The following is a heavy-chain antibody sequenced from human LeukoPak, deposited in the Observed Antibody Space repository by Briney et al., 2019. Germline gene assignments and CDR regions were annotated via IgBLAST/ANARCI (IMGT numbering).Heavy chain of an antibody. V-gene: IGHV5-10-1*01. CDR1: GYTFTSYW. D-gene: IGHD1-26*01. Sequence: GESLKISCNGSGYTFTSYWITWVRQMPVKGLEWMGRIDSSDSYTNYSPSFQGHVTISADKSINTAYLQWSSLMASDTAMYFCARQKTPIIPTATVEYWGRGTLVTVSS. CDR3: ARQKTPIIPTATVEY. CDR2: IDSSDSYT. J-gene: IGHJ4*02.